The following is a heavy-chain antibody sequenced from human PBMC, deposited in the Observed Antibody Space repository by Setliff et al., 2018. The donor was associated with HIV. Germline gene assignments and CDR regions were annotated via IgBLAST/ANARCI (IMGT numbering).Heavy chain of an antibody. Sequence: GGSLRLSCAVSGFIFNTYSMNWVRQAPGKGLEWVSYIGGSGSAIYYADSVKGRFTISRDNAKNSLYLQLNSLRVEDTAVYYCVRDASPDYDSGGYSAGGHWGRGTLVTVSS. V-gene: IGHV3-48*01. D-gene: IGHD3-22*01. CDR3: VRDASPDYDSGGYSAGGH. J-gene: IGHJ4*02. CDR2: IGGSGSAI. CDR1: GFIFNTYS.